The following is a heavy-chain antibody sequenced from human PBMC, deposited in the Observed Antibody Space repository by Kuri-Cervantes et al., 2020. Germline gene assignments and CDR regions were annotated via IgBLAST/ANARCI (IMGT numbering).Heavy chain of an antibody. Sequence: ESLKISCTVSGGSISSYYWSWIRQPPGKGLEWIGYIYYSGSTNYNPSLKSRVTISVDTSKNQFSLKLSSVTAADTAVYYCARVSFTYDILTGYYPNHFDYWGQGTLVTVSS. D-gene: IGHD3-9*01. V-gene: IGHV4-59*01. CDR3: ARVSFTYDILTGYYPNHFDY. J-gene: IGHJ4*02. CDR2: IYYSGST. CDR1: GGSISSYY.